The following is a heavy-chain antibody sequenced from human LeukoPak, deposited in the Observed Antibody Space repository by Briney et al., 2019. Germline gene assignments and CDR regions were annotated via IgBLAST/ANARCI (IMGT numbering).Heavy chain of an antibody. Sequence: GGSLRLSCAASGFTFSSYGMHWVRQAPGKGLEWVAVIWYDGSNKYYADSVKGRFTISRDNSKNMLYLQMNSLRAEDMAVYYCAKDGGLWVSAHWGDSWGRGTLVTVSS. CDR1: GFTFSSYG. CDR3: AKDGGLWVSAHWGDS. CDR2: IWYDGSNK. J-gene: IGHJ4*02. V-gene: IGHV3-33*06. D-gene: IGHD7-27*01.